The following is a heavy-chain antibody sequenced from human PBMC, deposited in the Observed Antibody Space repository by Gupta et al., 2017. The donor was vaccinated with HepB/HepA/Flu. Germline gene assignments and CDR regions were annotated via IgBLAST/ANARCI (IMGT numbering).Heavy chain of an antibody. Sequence: QVQLVESGGGLVKPGGSLRLSCAASGFNFSDYFLPWIRQAPGKGLEWVSYIRSSGSIKSYVDSVKGRVTISRDSAKNSLYLQMNSLRAEDTAVYYCARAGPGGYSSDYWGQGTLVTVSS. D-gene: IGHD4-11*01. V-gene: IGHV3-11*01. CDR3: ARAGPGGYSSDY. CDR1: GFNFSDYF. CDR2: IRSSGSIK. J-gene: IGHJ4*02.